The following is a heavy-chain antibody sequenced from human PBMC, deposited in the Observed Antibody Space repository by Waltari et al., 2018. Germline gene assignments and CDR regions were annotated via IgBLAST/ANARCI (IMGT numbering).Heavy chain of an antibody. D-gene: IGHD2-15*01. CDR2: IRYDGSNK. J-gene: IGHJ6*03. V-gene: IGHV3-30*02. Sequence: QVQLVESGGGVVQPGGSLRLSCAASGFTFSSYGMHWVRQAPGKGLEWVAFIRYDGSNKYYADSVKGRFTISRDNSKNTLDLQMDSLRAEDTAVYYCAKDRGFCSGGSCYYYYYYMDVWGKGTTVTVSS. CDR3: AKDRGFCSGGSCYYYYYYMDV. CDR1: GFTFSSYG.